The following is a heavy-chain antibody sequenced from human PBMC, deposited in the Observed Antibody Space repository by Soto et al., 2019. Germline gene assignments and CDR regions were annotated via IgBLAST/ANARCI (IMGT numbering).Heavy chain of an antibody. D-gene: IGHD3-16*01. J-gene: IGHJ4*02. Sequence: SETLSLTCTVSGGSISSHYWSWIRQPPGKGLEWIGYIYYSGSTNYNPSLKSRVTISVDTSKNQFSLKLSSVTAADTAVYYCARDAYGKDYWGQGTLVTVSS. CDR3: ARDAYGKDY. V-gene: IGHV4-59*11. CDR1: GGSISSHY. CDR2: IYYSGST.